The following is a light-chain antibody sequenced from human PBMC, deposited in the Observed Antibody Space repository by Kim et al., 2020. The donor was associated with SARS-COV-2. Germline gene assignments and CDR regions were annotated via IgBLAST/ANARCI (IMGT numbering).Light chain of an antibody. CDR1: QSISSW. CDR3: QQYNNYPYS. Sequence: ASVGDRVTITCRASQSISSWLAWYQQKPGKAPKLLIYKASSLESGVPSRFSGSGSGTEFTLTISSLQPDDFATYYCQQYNNYPYSFGQGTKLEI. V-gene: IGKV1-5*03. J-gene: IGKJ2*03. CDR2: KAS.